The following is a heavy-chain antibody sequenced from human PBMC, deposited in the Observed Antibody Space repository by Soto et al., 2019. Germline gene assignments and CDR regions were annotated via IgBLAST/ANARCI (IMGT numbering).Heavy chain of an antibody. CDR2: IMAIFEKR. D-gene: IGHD3-10*01. J-gene: IGHJ4*02. CDR1: GGTFNSYT. Sequence: QVQLVQSEAEVKKPGSSLRLSCRTSGGTFNSYTINWVRRAPGQGLEWVGGIMAIFEKRNYAQKFLGRVTITADESTSTAYLELSGLTIEDTAVYYCATYYFGSGSYYRFDTWGQGTLVTVSS. V-gene: IGHV1-69*01. CDR3: ATYYFGSGSYYRFDT.